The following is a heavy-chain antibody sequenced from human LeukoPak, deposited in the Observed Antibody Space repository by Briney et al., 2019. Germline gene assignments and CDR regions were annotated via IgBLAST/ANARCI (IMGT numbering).Heavy chain of an antibody. D-gene: IGHD6-19*01. Sequence: ASVKVSCKASGYTFTSYDINWVRQATGQGLEWMGWMNPNSGNTGYAQKFQGRVTMTRNTSISTAYMELSSLRSEDTAVYYCATGRSYSSGMYNWFDPWGQGTLVTVSS. J-gene: IGHJ5*02. CDR2: MNPNSGNT. V-gene: IGHV1-8*01. CDR3: ATGRSYSSGMYNWFDP. CDR1: GYTFTSYD.